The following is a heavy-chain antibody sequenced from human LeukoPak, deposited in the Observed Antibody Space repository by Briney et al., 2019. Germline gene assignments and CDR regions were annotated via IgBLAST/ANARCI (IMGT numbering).Heavy chain of an antibody. V-gene: IGHV1-24*01. D-gene: IGHD2-21*01. J-gene: IGHJ4*02. CDR1: GYTFTGYY. CDR2: FNPENKET. CDR3: ATTHSISDY. Sequence: ASVKVSCKASGYTFTGYYMHWVRQAPGKGLEWMGGFNPENKETIYAEKFQGRVTMTEDTSTDTAYMEMNSLRSEDTAVYYCATTHSISDYWGQGTLVTVSS.